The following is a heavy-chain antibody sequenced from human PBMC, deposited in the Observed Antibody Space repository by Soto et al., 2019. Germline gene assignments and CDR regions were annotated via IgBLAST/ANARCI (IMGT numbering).Heavy chain of an antibody. D-gene: IGHD3-16*01. J-gene: IGHJ6*03. CDR2: ISSSSSTI. V-gene: IGHV3-48*01. CDR3: ARVTRLFGGTYYMDV. CDR1: GFTFSSYS. Sequence: GGSLRLSCVASGFTFSSYSMNWVRQAPGKGLEWVSYISSSSSTIYYADSVKGRFTISRDNAKNSLYLQMNNLRAEDTAVYYCARVTRLFGGTYYMDVWGKGTTVTVSS.